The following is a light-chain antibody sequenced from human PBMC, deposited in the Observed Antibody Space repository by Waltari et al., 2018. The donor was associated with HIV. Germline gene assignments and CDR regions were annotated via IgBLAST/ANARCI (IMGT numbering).Light chain of an antibody. CDR1: VTDIDVYHF. J-gene: IGLJ3*02. V-gene: IGLV2-14*01. Sequence: HSALTQPASVSGSPGQSITISCSGTVTDIDVYHFVSWYRQYPGLTPQRVLYGGSCRPSGVSVRFSGSKSGDTASLTISGLEAEDEAHYYCSSYTRNHSLVFGGGTKLTVL. CDR2: GGS. CDR3: SSYTRNHSLV.